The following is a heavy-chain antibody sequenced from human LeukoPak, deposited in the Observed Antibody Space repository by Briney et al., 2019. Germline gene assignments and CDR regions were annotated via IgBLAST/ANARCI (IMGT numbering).Heavy chain of an antibody. J-gene: IGHJ4*02. CDR3: ARGTPIGWYGAY. CDR2: MYSGGTT. Sequence: GGSLRLSCAASGFIVNNNFMSWVRQAPGKGLEWVSVMYSGGTTYYADSVKGRFTISRDNSKNTLYLQMNSLRPEDTAMYYCARGTPIGWYGAYRGQGTLVTVSS. D-gene: IGHD6-19*01. CDR1: GFIVNNNF. V-gene: IGHV3-53*01.